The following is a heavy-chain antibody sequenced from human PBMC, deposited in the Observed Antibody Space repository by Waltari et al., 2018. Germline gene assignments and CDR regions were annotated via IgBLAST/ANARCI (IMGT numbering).Heavy chain of an antibody. Sequence: QVQLQESGPGLVKPSETLSLTCTVSGGSISSYYWSWIRQPAGKGLEWIGRIYTSGSTNYNPSPKSRVTMLVDTSKNQFSLKLSSVTAADTAVYYCARGRDVWSGYYAPFFDYWGQGTLVTVSS. D-gene: IGHD3-3*01. CDR2: IYTSGST. CDR1: GGSISSYY. CDR3: ARGRDVWSGYYAPFFDY. J-gene: IGHJ4*02. V-gene: IGHV4-4*07.